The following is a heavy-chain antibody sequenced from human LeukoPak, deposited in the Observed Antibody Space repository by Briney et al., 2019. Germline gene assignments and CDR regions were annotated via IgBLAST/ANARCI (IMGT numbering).Heavy chain of an antibody. CDR1: GFSFSSHA. Sequence: GGSLRLSCATSGFSFSSHAMTWVRQAPGKGLEWLSAISISGDDTYYADSVKGRFTISRDNSKNTLYLQMNSLRAEDTALYYCVKASSSSPQYNWFDAWGQGTLVTVSS. CDR2: ISISGDDT. V-gene: IGHV3-23*01. D-gene: IGHD6-6*01. CDR3: VKASSSSPQYNWFDA. J-gene: IGHJ5*02.